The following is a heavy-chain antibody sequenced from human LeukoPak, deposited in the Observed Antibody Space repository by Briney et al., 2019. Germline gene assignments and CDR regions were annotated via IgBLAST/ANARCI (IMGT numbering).Heavy chain of an antibody. Sequence: GGSLRLSCVASGFTFSNHWMSWVRQAPGKGLEWVSAISGSGGSTYYADSVKGRFTISRDNSKNTLYLQMNSLRAEDTAVYYCAKYTPTAKGFDYWGQGTLVTVSS. D-gene: IGHD2-2*02. CDR2: ISGSGGST. J-gene: IGHJ4*02. CDR1: GFTFSNHW. CDR3: AKYTPTAKGFDY. V-gene: IGHV3-23*01.